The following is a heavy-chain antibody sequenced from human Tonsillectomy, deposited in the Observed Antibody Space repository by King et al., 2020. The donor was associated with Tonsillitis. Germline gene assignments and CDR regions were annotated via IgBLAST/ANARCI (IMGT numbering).Heavy chain of an antibody. Sequence: QLQESGPGLVKPSETLSLTCAVSGYSISSGYYWGWIRQPPGKGLEWIVSIYHSGSTYYNPSLKSRVTISVDTSKNQFSLKLSSVTAADTAVYYCAATYYDILTGYYTPYYFDYWGQGTLVTVSS. V-gene: IGHV4-38-2*01. CDR3: AATYYDILTGYYTPYYFDY. CDR1: GYSISSGYY. D-gene: IGHD3-9*01. J-gene: IGHJ4*02. CDR2: IYHSGST.